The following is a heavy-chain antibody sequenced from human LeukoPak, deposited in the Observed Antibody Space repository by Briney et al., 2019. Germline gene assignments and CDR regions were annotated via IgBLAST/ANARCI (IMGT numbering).Heavy chain of an antibody. J-gene: IGHJ6*03. CDR3: ARVGETVTNYYYMDV. Sequence: SETLSLTCTVSGGSISSGSYYWSCIRQPAGKGLECIGRIYTSGSTNYNPSLKSRVTISVDTSKNQFSLKLSSVAAADTAVYYCARVGETVTNYYYMDVWGKGTTVTVS. CDR2: IYTSGST. V-gene: IGHV4-61*02. CDR1: GGSISSGSYY. D-gene: IGHD4-11*01.